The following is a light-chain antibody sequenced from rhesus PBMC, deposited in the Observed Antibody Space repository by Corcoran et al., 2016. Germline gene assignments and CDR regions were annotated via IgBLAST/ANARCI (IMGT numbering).Light chain of an antibody. V-gene: IGKV3S9*01. CDR3: QQYNNWNS. J-gene: IGKJ2*01. CDR2: GAS. CDR1: QSVSSY. Sequence: EIVMTQSPATLSLSPGERATLSCRASQSVSSYVAWYQQKPEQAPRLLNYGASSRATGFPDRFSGSGSGTDFTLIISSLEPEDVGVYSCQQYNNWNSFGQGTKVEIK.